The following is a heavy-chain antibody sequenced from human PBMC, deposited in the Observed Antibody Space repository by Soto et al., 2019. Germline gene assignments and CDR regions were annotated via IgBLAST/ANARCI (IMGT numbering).Heavy chain of an antibody. CDR3: ARDCPVPPATPNNWFDP. CDR2: ISASNGNT. CDR1: GYTFTNYG. V-gene: IGHV1-18*01. D-gene: IGHD2-2*02. Sequence: QAQLVQSGDELKKLGTSVKVSCKASGYTFTNYGISWVRQAPGQGLEWMGWISASNGNTNYAQKLQGIVTLNIDKSKSTDYMELRSLTSDAAAVYYCARDCPVPPATPNNWFDPWGQGTLVTVSS. J-gene: IGHJ5*02.